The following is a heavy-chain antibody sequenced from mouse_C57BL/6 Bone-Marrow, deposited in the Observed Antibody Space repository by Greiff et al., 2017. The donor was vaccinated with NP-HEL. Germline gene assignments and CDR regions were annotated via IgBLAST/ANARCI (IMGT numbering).Heavy chain of an antibody. Sequence: VHLQQSGPVLVKPGASVKMSCKASGYTFTDYYMNWVKQSHGKSLEWIGVINPYNGGTSYNQKFKGKATLTVDKSSSTAYMELNSLTSEDSAVYYCARLPWDQDFDYWGQGTTLTVSS. CDR2: INPYNGGT. CDR1: GYTFTDYY. CDR3: ARLPWDQDFDY. D-gene: IGHD4-1*01. J-gene: IGHJ2*01. V-gene: IGHV1-19*01.